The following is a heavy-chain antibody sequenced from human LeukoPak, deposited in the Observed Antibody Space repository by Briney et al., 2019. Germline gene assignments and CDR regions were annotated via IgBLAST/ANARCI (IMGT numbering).Heavy chain of an antibody. CDR1: GGSISSYY. V-gene: IGHV4-4*09. CDR3: ARLRDGYRYYYYYYMDV. D-gene: IGHD5-24*01. CDR2: IYTSGST. J-gene: IGHJ6*03. Sequence: PSETLSLTCTVSGGSISSYYWSWIRQPPGKGLEWIGYIYTSGSTNYNPSLKSRVTISVDTSKNQFSLKLSSVTAADTAVYYCARLRDGYRYYYYYYMDVWGKGTTVTVSS.